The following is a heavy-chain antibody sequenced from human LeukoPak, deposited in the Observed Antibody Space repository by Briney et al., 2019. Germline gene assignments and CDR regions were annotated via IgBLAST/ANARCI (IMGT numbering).Heavy chain of an antibody. CDR2: IYSGGST. CDR1: GFTVSSNY. CDR3: ARGGSYLSAFDI. D-gene: IGHD1-26*01. V-gene: IGHV3-53*01. J-gene: IGHJ3*02. Sequence: GGCLRLSCAASGFTVSSNYMSWVRQAPGKGLEWVSIIYSGGSTFYADSVKGRFTISRDNSKNTLYLQMNSLRAEDTAVYYCARGGSYLSAFDIWGQGAMVTASS.